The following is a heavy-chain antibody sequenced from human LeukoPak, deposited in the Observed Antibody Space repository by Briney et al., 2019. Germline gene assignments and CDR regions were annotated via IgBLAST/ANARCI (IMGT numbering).Heavy chain of an antibody. Sequence: GGSLRLSCVASAFSVGSNFMSWVRQAPGKGLEWVSVIYTGGSAYFADSVKGRFTISRDYSDNTVFLQMNSLIVGDTAVYYCAKGLGTNYGGYCTGGSCPVFWGQGTLVTVSS. J-gene: IGHJ4*02. V-gene: IGHV3-66*01. CDR1: AFSVGSNF. CDR2: IYTGGSA. CDR3: AKGLGTNYGGYCTGGSCPVF. D-gene: IGHD2-15*01.